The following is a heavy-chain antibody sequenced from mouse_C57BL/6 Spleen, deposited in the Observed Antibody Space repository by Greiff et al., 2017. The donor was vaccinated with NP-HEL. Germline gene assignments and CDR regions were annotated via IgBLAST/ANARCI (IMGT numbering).Heavy chain of an antibody. CDR2: IHPNSGST. J-gene: IGHJ3*01. CDR3: ARRYDDYDGFAY. CDR1: GYTFTSYW. D-gene: IGHD2-4*01. V-gene: IGHV1-64*01. Sequence: QVQLQQPGAELVKPGASVKLSCKASGYTFTSYWMHWVKQRPGQGLEWIGMIHPNSGSTNYNEKFKSKATLTVDKSSSTAYMQLSSLTSEDSAVYYCARRYDDYDGFAYWGQGTLVTVSA.